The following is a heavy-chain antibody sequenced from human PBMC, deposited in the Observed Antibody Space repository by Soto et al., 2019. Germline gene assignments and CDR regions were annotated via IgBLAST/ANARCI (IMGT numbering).Heavy chain of an antibody. Sequence: QVQLVQSGAEVKKPGSSVKVSCKASGGTFSSYTISWVRQAPGQGLEWMGRIIPILGIANYAQKFQGRVTITADKSTSTAYMELSSLRSEDTAVYYWARGQRGPPNYGMDVWGQGTTVTVSS. V-gene: IGHV1-69*02. CDR3: ARGQRGPPNYGMDV. CDR1: GGTFSSYT. CDR2: IIPILGIA. J-gene: IGHJ6*02.